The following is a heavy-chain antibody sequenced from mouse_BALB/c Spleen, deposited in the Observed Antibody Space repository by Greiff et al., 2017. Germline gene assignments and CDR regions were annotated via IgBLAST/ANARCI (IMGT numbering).Heavy chain of an antibody. J-gene: IGHJ2*01. CDR1: GFTFSSYT. Sequence: DVMLVESGGGLVQPGGSLKLSCAASGFTFSSYTMSWVRQTPEKRLEWVAYISNGGGSTYYPDTVKGRFTISRDNAKNTLYLQMSSLKSEDTAMYYCARHYYGSQYYFDYWGQGTTLTVSS. D-gene: IGHD1-1*01. CDR2: ISNGGGST. CDR3: ARHYYGSQYYFDY. V-gene: IGHV5-12-2*01.